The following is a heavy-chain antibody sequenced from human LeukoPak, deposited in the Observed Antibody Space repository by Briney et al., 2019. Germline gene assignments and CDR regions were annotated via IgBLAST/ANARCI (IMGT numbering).Heavy chain of an antibody. CDR1: GITLSNYG. D-gene: IGHD3-22*01. J-gene: IGHJ4*02. CDR3: AKRGVVIRVILVGFHKEAYYFDS. CDR2: ISGSGGTT. Sequence: GGSLRLSCAVSGITLSNYGMSWVRQAPGKGLEWVAGISGSGGTTNYADSVKGRFTISRDNPKNTLFLHMNSLRAEDTAVYFCAKRGVVIRVILVGFHKEAYYFDSWGQGTLVTVSS. V-gene: IGHV3-23*01.